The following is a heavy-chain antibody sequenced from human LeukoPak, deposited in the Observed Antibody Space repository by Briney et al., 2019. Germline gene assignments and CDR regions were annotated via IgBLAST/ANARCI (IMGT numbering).Heavy chain of an antibody. Sequence: GGSLRLSCAASGFTFDDYGMSWVRQAPGKGLEWVSNINWNGGSTGYADSVRGRFTISRDNAKNSLYLQMNSLRAEDTALYYCATNVDTSDDYWGQGTLVTVSS. CDR1: GFTFDDYG. D-gene: IGHD5-18*01. V-gene: IGHV3-20*04. J-gene: IGHJ4*02. CDR2: INWNGGST. CDR3: ATNVDTSDDY.